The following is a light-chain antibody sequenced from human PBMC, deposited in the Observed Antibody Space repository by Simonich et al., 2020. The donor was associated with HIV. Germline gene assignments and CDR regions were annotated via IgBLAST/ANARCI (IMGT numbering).Light chain of an antibody. CDR2: SNY. CDR3: AAWDDSLNGHVV. CDR1: GSNIGSNP. J-gene: IGLJ2*01. Sequence: QSVLTQPPSASGTPGQRVTISCSGGGSNIGSNPVNWYQRLPGTAPKPLIYSNYYRPSGVPDRCSGSQSGTSASLAISGLQSADEADYYCAAWDDSLNGHVVFGGGTKLTVL. V-gene: IGLV1-44*01.